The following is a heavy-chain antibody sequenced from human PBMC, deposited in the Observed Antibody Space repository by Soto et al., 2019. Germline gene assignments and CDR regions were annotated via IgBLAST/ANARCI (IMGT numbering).Heavy chain of an antibody. CDR2: IYYSGST. D-gene: IGHD3-22*01. V-gene: IGHV4-59*01. Sequence: SQTLSLTCTVSGGSIGSYYWSWIRQHPGKGLEWIGYIYYSGSTNYNPSLKSRVTISVDTSKNQFSLKLSSVTAPDTAVYYCARTSYYYDSSGYYALWFDPWGQGTLDTVSS. CDR1: GGSIGSYY. J-gene: IGHJ5*02. CDR3: ARTSYYYDSSGYYALWFDP.